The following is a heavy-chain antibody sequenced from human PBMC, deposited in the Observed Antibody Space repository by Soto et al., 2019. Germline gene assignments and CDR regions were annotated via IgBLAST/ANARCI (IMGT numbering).Heavy chain of an antibody. J-gene: IGHJ4*02. CDR1: GYTFTSYG. V-gene: IGHV1-18*01. CDR2: ISAYNGNT. D-gene: IGHD6-13*01. Sequence: QVQLVQSGAEVKKPGASVKVSCKASGYTFTSYGISWVRQAPGQGLEWMGWISAYNGNTNYAQKLQGRVTMTTDTSRSTADVALRSLRADDTDVYYCARDSGYSSTYWGQGTLVTVSS. CDR3: ARDSGYSSTY.